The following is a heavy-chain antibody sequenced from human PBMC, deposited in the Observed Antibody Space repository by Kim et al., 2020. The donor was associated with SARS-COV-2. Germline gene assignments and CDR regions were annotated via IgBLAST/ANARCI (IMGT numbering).Heavy chain of an antibody. Sequence: ESVTGRFNIPRASSKNTLYLQMNSLRAEDTAVYYCARGGYSSSWGTFDPWGQGTLVTVSS. J-gene: IGHJ5*02. D-gene: IGHD6-13*01. CDR3: ARGGYSSSWGTFDP. V-gene: IGHV3-53*01.